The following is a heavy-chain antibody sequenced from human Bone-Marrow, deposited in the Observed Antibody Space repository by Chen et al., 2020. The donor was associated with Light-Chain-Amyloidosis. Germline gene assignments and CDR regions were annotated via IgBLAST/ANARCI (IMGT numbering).Heavy chain of an antibody. CDR1: GFSFSGYG. J-gene: IGHJ6*02. CDR3: ARERVRTTIVDYYYGMDV. V-gene: IGHV3-30*03. CDR2: ISRDGKDR. Sequence: QVQLVESGGGVVQPGRSLRLACTASGFSFSGYGIHWVRQVPGKGLEWAAFISRDGKDRVYGDSVKGRFTISRDNSKNTLYLQMNSLRVDDTAIYYCARERVRTTIVDYYYGMDVWGQGTTVTVSS. D-gene: IGHD3-10*01.